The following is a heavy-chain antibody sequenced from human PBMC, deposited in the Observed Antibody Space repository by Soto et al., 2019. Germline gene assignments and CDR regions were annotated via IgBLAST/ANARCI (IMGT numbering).Heavy chain of an antibody. J-gene: IGHJ6*02. V-gene: IGHV3-53*01. Sequence: LILSCAASGFTVSSNYMSWVRQAPGKGLEWVSVIYSGGSTYYADSVKGRFTISRDNSKNTLYLQMNSLRAEDTAVYYCARDLTLSSPGHYYYYGMDVWGQGTTVTVSS. CDR2: IYSGGST. CDR3: ARDLTLSSPGHYYYYGMDV. D-gene: IGHD6-13*01. CDR1: GFTVSSNY.